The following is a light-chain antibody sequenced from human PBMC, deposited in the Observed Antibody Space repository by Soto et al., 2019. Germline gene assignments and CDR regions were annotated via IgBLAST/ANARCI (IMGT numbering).Light chain of an antibody. CDR3: QQLNSYVFA. CDR1: QDVSRY. Sequence: DIQLTQSPSFLSASVGDRVTITCRASQDVSRYLAWYQQKPGKAPNLLIYAASTLQSGVQSRFSGSGSETEFTLTISSLQPEDFATYYCQQLNSYVFAFGPGTKVDIK. V-gene: IGKV1-9*01. CDR2: AAS. J-gene: IGKJ3*01.